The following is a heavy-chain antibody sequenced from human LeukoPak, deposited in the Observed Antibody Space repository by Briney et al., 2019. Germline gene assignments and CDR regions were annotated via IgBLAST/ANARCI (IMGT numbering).Heavy chain of an antibody. V-gene: IGHV1-69*05. Sequence: ASVKVSCKASGGTFSSYAISWVRQAPGQGLEWMGGIIPIFGTANYAQKFQGRVTMTTDTSTSTAYMELRSLRSDDTAVYYCARDRTRSGYDLNAFDIWGQGTMVTVSS. CDR2: IIPIFGTA. D-gene: IGHD5-12*01. CDR1: GGTFSSYA. J-gene: IGHJ3*02. CDR3: ARDRTRSGYDLNAFDI.